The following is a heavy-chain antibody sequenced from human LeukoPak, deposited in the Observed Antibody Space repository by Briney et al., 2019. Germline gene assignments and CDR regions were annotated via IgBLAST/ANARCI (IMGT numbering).Heavy chain of an antibody. CDR3: TRQEYSSGWYSTS. V-gene: IGHV3-73*01. J-gene: IGHJ4*02. CDR1: GFTFSGSA. Sequence: GGSLKLSCAASGFTFSGSATHWVRQASGKGLEWVGRIRSKANSYATAYAASVKGRFTISRDDSKNTAYLQMNSLKTEDTAVYYCTRQEYSSGWYSTSWGQGTLVTVSS. D-gene: IGHD6-19*01. CDR2: IRSKANSYAT.